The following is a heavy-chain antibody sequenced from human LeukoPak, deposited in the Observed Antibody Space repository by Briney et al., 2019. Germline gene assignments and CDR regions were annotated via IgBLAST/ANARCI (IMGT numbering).Heavy chain of an antibody. V-gene: IGHV3-21*01. D-gene: IGHD3-3*01. CDR1: GFTFSSYS. CDR2: ISSSSSYI. CDR3: ARDLSGYSHDAFDI. Sequence: GGSLRLSCAASGFTFSSYSMNWVRQAPGKGLEWVSSISSSSSYIYYADSVKGRFTISRDNAKNSLYLQMNSLRAEDTAVYYCARDLSGYSHDAFDIWGQGTMVTVSS. J-gene: IGHJ3*02.